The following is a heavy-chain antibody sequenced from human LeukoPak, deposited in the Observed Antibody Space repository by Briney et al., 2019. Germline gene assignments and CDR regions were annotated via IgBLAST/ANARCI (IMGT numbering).Heavy chain of an antibody. J-gene: IGHJ4*02. D-gene: IGHD3-3*01. V-gene: IGHV3-33*06. CDR3: AKDRSGAYYDFWSGYIDY. Sequence: GGSLRLSCAASGFTFSSYGMHWVRQAPGKGLEWVADIWYDGSNKYYADSVKGRFTISRDNSKNTLYLQMNSLRAEDTAVYYCAKDRSGAYYDFWSGYIDYWGQGTLVTVSS. CDR1: GFTFSSYG. CDR2: IWYDGSNK.